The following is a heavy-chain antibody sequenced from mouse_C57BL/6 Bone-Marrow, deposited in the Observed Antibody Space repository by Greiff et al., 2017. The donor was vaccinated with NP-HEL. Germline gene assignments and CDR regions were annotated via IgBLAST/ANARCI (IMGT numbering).Heavy chain of an antibody. D-gene: IGHD4-1*01. CDR2: IYPGSGNT. V-gene: IGHV1-66*01. Sequence: VKLMESGPELVKPGASVKISCKASGYSFTSYYIHWVKQRPGQGLEWIGWIYPGSGNTKYNEKFKGKATLTADTSSSTAYMQLSSLTSEDSAVYYCARENWGYYAMDYWGQGTSVTVSS. CDR1: GYSFTSYY. J-gene: IGHJ4*01. CDR3: ARENWGYYAMDY.